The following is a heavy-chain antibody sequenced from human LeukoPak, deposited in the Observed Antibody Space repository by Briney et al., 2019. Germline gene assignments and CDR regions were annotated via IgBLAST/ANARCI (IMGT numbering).Heavy chain of an antibody. CDR1: GFTFNNYA. Sequence: GGSLRLSCAAFGFTFNNYAMLWVRQAPGKGLDWVAVISYDGSNKYYADSVKGRFTISRDNSKNTLYLQMNSLRAEDTAVYYCARYLDSSNLIDYWGQGTLVTVSS. J-gene: IGHJ4*02. V-gene: IGHV3-30*04. D-gene: IGHD6-13*01. CDR2: ISYDGSNK. CDR3: ARYLDSSNLIDY.